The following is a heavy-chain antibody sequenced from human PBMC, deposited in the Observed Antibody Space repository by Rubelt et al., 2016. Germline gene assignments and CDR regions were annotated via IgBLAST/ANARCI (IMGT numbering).Heavy chain of an antibody. V-gene: IGHV4-30-4*08. CDR2: IYYSGST. Sequence: QVQLQESGPGLVKPSQTLSLTCTVSGGSISSGDYYWSWIRPHPGKGLEWIGYIYYSGSTYYNPSLKSRVTISVDTSKNQFSLKLNSVTAADTAVYYWARQGGWGLPGVRDYWGQGTLVTVAS. D-gene: IGHD1-26*01. CDR1: GGSISSGDYY. J-gene: IGHJ4*02. CDR3: ARQGGWGLPGVRDY.